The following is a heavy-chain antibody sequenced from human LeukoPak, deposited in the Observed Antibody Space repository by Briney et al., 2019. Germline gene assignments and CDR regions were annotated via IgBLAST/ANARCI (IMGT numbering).Heavy chain of an antibody. CDR1: GGSISSYY. Sequence: PSETLSLTCTVSGGSISSYYWSWVRQPPGKGLEWIGSIYYSGSTYYNPSLKSRLTVSVDTSKNEIYLRLLSVTGADTAVYYCARGGTWNDDMRDAFNVWGRGTVVTVSS. CDR2: IYYSGST. CDR3: ARGGTWNDDMRDAFNV. J-gene: IGHJ3*01. V-gene: IGHV4-59*08. D-gene: IGHD1-1*01.